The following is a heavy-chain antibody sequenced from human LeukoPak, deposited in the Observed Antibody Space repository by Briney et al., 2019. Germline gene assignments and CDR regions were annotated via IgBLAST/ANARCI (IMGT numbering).Heavy chain of an antibody. Sequence: SETLSLTCTASGDSISSHYRSWIRQPPGKGLEWIGFFFDSGSTNYKSSLKSRVTMSVDTSKNQFSLKLSSVTAADTAVYYCARVLQNYYHLDVWGTGTTVTVSS. D-gene: IGHD2/OR15-2a*01. V-gene: IGHV4-59*11. CDR3: ARVLQNYYHLDV. CDR1: GDSISSHY. CDR2: FFDSGST. J-gene: IGHJ6*03.